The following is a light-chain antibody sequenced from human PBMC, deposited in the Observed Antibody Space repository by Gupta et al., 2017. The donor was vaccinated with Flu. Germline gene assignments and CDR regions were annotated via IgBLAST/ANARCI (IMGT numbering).Light chain of an antibody. V-gene: IGLV2-14*01. CDR3: SSYKSSSIPGV. Sequence: QSALTQPASVSGSPGQSITISCTGTSSDVGGFNYVSWYQQHPGKAPKLMIYGVSNRPSGVANRFSGPKSGNTASLTISGLQAEDEADYYCSSYKSSSIPGVFGTGTKVTVL. CDR2: GVS. CDR1: SSDVGGFNY. J-gene: IGLJ1*01.